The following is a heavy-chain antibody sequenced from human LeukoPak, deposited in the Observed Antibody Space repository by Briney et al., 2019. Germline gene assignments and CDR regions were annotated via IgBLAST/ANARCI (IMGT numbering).Heavy chain of an antibody. V-gene: IGHV4-59*01. Sequence: PSETLSLTCTVSGGSISSYYWSWIRQPPGKGLEWIGYIYYSGSTNYNPSLKSRVTILVDTSKNQFSLKLSSVTAADTAVYYCARGGSYYYGMDVWGQGTTVTVSS. CDR1: GGSISSYY. D-gene: IGHD1-1*01. CDR3: ARGGSYYYGMDV. CDR2: IYYSGST. J-gene: IGHJ6*02.